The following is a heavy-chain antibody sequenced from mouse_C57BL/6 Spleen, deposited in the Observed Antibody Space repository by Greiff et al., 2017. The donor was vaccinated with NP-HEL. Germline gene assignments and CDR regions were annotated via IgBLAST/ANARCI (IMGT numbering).Heavy chain of an antibody. Sequence: QVQLQQPGAELVKPGASVKLSCKASGYTFTSYWMHWVKQRPGQGLEWIGMIHPNSGSTNYNEKFKSKATLTVDKSSSTAYMQLSSLTSEDSAVYFCASPTTVVAKGYAMDYWGQGTSVTVSS. V-gene: IGHV1-64*01. J-gene: IGHJ4*01. CDR1: GYTFTSYW. CDR2: IHPNSGST. CDR3: ASPTTVVAKGYAMDY. D-gene: IGHD1-1*01.